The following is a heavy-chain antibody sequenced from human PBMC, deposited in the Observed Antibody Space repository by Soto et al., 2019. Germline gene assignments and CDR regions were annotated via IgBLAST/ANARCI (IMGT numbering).Heavy chain of an antibody. CDR1: GGSISSYY. Sequence: SETLSLTCTVSGGSISSYYWSWIRQPPGKGLEWIGYIYYSGSTNYNPSLKSRVTISVDTSKNQFSLKLSSVTAADTAVYYCARRRPASIIDYWGQGTLVPVSS. D-gene: IGHD6-25*01. J-gene: IGHJ4*02. CDR2: IYYSGST. V-gene: IGHV4-59*01. CDR3: ARRRPASIIDY.